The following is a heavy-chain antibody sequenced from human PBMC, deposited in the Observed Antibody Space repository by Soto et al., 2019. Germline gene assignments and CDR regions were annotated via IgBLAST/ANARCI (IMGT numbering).Heavy chain of an antibody. Sequence: PGGSLRLSCAASGFTFSSYAMHWVRQAPGKGLEWVAVISYDGSNKCYADSVKGRFTISRDNSKNTLYLQMNSLRAEDTAVYYCARGDGSGSFLPTYNWFDPWGQGTLVTVSS. V-gene: IGHV3-30-3*01. CDR3: ARGDGSGSFLPTYNWFDP. J-gene: IGHJ5*02. CDR2: ISYDGSNK. CDR1: GFTFSSYA. D-gene: IGHD3-10*01.